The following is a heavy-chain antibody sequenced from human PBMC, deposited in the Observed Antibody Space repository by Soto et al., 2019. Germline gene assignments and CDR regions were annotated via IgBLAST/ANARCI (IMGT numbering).Heavy chain of an antibody. D-gene: IGHD2-21*02. CDR2: IYPGDSDT. CDR3: ARIGGNSADYYYYGMDV. Sequence: GESLKISCKGSGYSFTSYWIGWARQMPGKGLERMGIIYPGDSDTRYSPSFQGQVTISADKSISTAYLQWSSLKASDTAMYYCARIGGNSADYYYYGMDVWGQGTTVTVSS. CDR1: GYSFTSYW. J-gene: IGHJ6*02. V-gene: IGHV5-51*01.